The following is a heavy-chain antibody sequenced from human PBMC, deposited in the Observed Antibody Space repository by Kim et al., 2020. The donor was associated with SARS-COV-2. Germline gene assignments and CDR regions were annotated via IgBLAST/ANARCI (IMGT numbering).Heavy chain of an antibody. V-gene: IGHV4-31*03. CDR1: CGSISSGGYY. D-gene: IGHD2-21*02. CDR2: IYYSGST. J-gene: IGHJ4*02. CDR3: AREPVVTPFFDY. Sequence: SETLSLTCTVSCGSISSGGYYWSWIRQHPGKGLEWIGYIYYSGSTYYNPSLKSRVTISVDTSKNQFSLKLSSVTAADTAVYYCAREPVVTPFFDYWGQGTLVTVSS.